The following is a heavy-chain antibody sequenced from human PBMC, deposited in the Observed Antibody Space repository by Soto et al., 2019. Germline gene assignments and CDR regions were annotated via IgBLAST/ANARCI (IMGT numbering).Heavy chain of an antibody. D-gene: IGHD2-2*01. CDR3: AKREYCSSTSCYANARYYYYYMDV. CDR2: ISGSGGST. V-gene: IGHV3-23*01. J-gene: IGHJ6*03. Sequence: GGSLRLSCAASGFTFSSYAMSWVRQAPGKGLEWVSAISGSGGSTYYADSVKGRFTISRDNSKNTLYLQMNSLRAEDTAVYYCAKREYCSSTSCYANARYYYYYMDVWGKGTTVTVSS. CDR1: GFTFSSYA.